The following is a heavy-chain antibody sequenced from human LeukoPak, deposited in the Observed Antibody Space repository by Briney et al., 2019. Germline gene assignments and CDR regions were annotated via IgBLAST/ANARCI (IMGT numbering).Heavy chain of an antibody. V-gene: IGHV3-48*01. D-gene: IGHD2-2*01. CDR1: GFTFSSYS. J-gene: IGHJ4*02. CDR2: ISSSSSTI. CDR3: ARDALVPAALERNYYFDY. Sequence: GGSLRLSCAASGFTFSSYSMNWVRQAPGKGLEWVSYISSSSSTIYYADSVKGRFTISRDNAKNSLYLQMNSLRAEDTAVYYCARDALVPAALERNYYFDYWGQGTLVTVSS.